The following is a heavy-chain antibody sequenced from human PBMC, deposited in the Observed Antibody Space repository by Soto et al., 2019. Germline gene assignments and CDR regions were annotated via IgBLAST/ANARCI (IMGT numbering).Heavy chain of an antibody. CDR3: ARDQSSSGYYFNYYGLDV. V-gene: IGHV3-33*01. CDR1: GFILNNYG. Sequence: QVQLVESGGGVVQPGRSLRLSCAASGFILNNYGMHWVRRAPDKGLEWVAVIWFDGSTKYYADTVKGRFVISRDSSRNTMYLQMNSLRAEDTAVYYCARDQSSSGYYFNYYGLDVWGRGTTVAVSS. CDR2: IWFDGSTK. D-gene: IGHD3-22*01. J-gene: IGHJ6*02.